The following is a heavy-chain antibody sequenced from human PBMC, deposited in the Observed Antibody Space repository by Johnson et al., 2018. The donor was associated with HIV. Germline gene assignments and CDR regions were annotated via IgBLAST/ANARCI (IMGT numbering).Heavy chain of an antibody. J-gene: IGHJ3*01. CDR1: GFTVISNH. CDR2: IYSGDST. CDR3: ARDGRDLVTRGSFDV. Sequence: VQLVESGGGLIQPGGSLRLSCVASGFTVISNHMSWVRQAPGKGLEWVSVIYSGDSTNYADSVTGRFTISRDNSKNFLYLQMNSLRPEDTAVYYCARDGRDLVTRGSFDVWGQGTVVTVSS. D-gene: IGHD5-18*01. V-gene: IGHV3-66*03.